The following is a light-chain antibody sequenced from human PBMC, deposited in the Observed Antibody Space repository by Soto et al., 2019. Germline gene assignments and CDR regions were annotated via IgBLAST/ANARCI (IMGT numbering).Light chain of an antibody. Sequence: EIVLTQSPATLSLSPGERATLSCRASQSVSSCLAWYQQKPGQAPRLLIYDASNRATGIPARFSGSGSGTDFTLTISSLEPEDFAVYYCQQHSNWPPAITFGQGTKVDIK. CDR3: QQHSNWPPAIT. CDR1: QSVSSC. V-gene: IGKV3-11*01. CDR2: DAS. J-gene: IGKJ1*01.